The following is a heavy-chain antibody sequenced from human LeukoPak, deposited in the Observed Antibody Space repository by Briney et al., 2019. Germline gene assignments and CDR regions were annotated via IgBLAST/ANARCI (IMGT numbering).Heavy chain of an antibody. J-gene: IGHJ4*02. CDR3: ASTLYYYDSRNYFDY. D-gene: IGHD3-22*01. V-gene: IGHV4-59*01. CDR2: IYYSGST. CDR1: GGSISSYY. Sequence: SETLSLTCTVSGGSISSYYWSWIRQPPGKGLEWIGYIYYSGSTNYNPSLKSRVTISVDTSKNQFSLKLSSVTAADTAVYYCASTLYYYDSRNYFDYWGQGTLVTVSS.